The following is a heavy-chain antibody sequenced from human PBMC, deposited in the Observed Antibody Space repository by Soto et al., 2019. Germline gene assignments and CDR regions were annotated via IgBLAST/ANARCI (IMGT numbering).Heavy chain of an antibody. V-gene: IGHV3-7*03. CDR3: ARAPQFYDFWSGYYRSGDLKLYFDS. Sequence: VQLVESGGGLVQPGGSLRLSCTASGFTFSTYWMTWVRQAPGKGLEWVANINQDGSEKYYADSVKGRFTISRDNTKNSLYLQMNSLRVEDTAVYYCARAPQFYDFWSGYYRSGDLKLYFDSWGQGTLVTVSS. J-gene: IGHJ4*02. D-gene: IGHD3-3*01. CDR1: GFTFSTYW. CDR2: INQDGSEK.